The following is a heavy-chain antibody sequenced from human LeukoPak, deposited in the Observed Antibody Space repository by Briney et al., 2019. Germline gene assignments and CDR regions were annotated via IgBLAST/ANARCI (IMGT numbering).Heavy chain of an antibody. V-gene: IGHV4-4*07. CDR1: GGSISSYY. CDR2: IYTSGST. CDR3: ARVAKGCTNGVCYTEWFDP. Sequence: PSGTLSLTCTVSGGSISSYYWSWIRQPAGKGLEWIGRIYTSGSTNYNPSLKSRVTMSVDTSKNQFSLKLSSVTAADTAVYYCARVAKGCTNGVCYTEWFDPWGQGTLVTVSS. J-gene: IGHJ5*02. D-gene: IGHD2-8*01.